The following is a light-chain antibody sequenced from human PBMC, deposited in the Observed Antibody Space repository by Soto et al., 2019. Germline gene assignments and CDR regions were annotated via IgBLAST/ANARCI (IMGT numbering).Light chain of an antibody. CDR1: QSISSW. CDR3: QQANNFPQT. V-gene: IGKV1-5*03. Sequence: DIQMTQSPSTLSASVGDRVTITCRASQSISSWLAWYQQKPGKAPKLLIYKASSLESGVPSRFSGSGSGTEFTLTISSLQPDDFATYYCQQANNFPQTFGPGTKVDIK. CDR2: KAS. J-gene: IGKJ3*01.